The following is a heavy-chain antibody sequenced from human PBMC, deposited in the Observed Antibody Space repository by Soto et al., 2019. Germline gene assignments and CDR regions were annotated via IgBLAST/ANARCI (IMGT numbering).Heavy chain of an antibody. J-gene: IGHJ4*02. CDR2: IWYDGSDK. D-gene: IGHD6-6*01. CDR1: GFTFRNHG. CDR3: ARDIASRRFDY. Sequence: PGGSLRLSCEAGGFTFRNHGMHWVRQAPGKGLEWVAVIWYDGSDKYYADSVKGRFTISRDNSKNTLLLQMNSLRVEDTAMYFCARDIASRRFDYLGQGTLVTVSS. V-gene: IGHV3-33*01.